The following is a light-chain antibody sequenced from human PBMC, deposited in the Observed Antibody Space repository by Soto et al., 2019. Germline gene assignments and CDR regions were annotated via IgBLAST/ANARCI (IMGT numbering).Light chain of an antibody. Sequence: QSALTQPASVSGSPGQSITISCTGTSSDVGGYNYVSWYQQNPGKAPKLMIYDVNNRPSGVSYRFSGSKSGNAAPLTISGLQAEDEADYYCSSYTSSSTRVFGTGTKLTVL. J-gene: IGLJ1*01. CDR2: DVN. V-gene: IGLV2-14*01. CDR1: SSDVGGYNY. CDR3: SSYTSSSTRV.